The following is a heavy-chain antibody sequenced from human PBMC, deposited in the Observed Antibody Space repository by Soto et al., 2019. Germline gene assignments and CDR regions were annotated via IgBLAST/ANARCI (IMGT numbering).Heavy chain of an antibody. Sequence: PXETLSLTCTVSGGSISSYYWSWIRQPPGKGLEWIGYIYYSGSTNYNPSLKSRVTISVDTSKNQFSLKLSSVTAADTAVYYCARLGGSYAVPHFDYCGQGALVPVSS. CDR2: IYYSGST. D-gene: IGHD1-26*01. J-gene: IGHJ4*02. CDR1: GGSISSYY. CDR3: ARLGGSYAVPHFDY. V-gene: IGHV4-59*08.